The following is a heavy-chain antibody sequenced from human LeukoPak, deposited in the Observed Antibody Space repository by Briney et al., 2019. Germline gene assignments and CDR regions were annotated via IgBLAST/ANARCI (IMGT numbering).Heavy chain of an antibody. J-gene: IGHJ6*03. CDR3: ARDPLTLYNYYMDV. V-gene: IGHV3-11*04. D-gene: IGHD3-9*01. CDR1: GFTFSDYY. CDR2: ISSSGSTI. Sequence: GGSLRLSCAASGFTFSDYYVSWIRQAPGKGLEWVSYISSSGSTIYYADSVKGRFTISRDNAKNSLYLQMNSLRAEDTAVYYCARDPLTLYNYYMDVWGKGTTVTVSS.